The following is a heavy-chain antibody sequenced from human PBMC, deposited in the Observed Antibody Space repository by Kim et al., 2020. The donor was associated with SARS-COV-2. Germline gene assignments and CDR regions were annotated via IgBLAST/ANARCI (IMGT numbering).Heavy chain of an antibody. CDR3: ARVGYDILTGYYPIDY. Sequence: SLKSRVTISVATSKNQFSLRLSSVTAADTAVYYCARVGYDILTGYYPIDYWGQGTLVTVSS. D-gene: IGHD3-9*01. J-gene: IGHJ4*02. V-gene: IGHV4-31*02.